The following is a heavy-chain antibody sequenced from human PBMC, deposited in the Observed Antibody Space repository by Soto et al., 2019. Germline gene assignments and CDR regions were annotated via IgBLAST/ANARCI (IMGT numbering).Heavy chain of an antibody. D-gene: IGHD2-2*01. CDR1: GFSLSTSGMC. CDR2: IDWDDDK. V-gene: IGHV2-70*01. CDR3: ARMRKGIVVVPAAILGRYYYYGMDV. J-gene: IGHJ6*02. Sequence: SGPTLVNPTQTLTLTCTFSGFSLSTSGMCVSWIRQPPGKALEWLALIDWDDDKYYSTSLKTRLTISKDTSKNQVVLTMTNMDPVDTATYYCARMRKGIVVVPAAILGRYYYYGMDVWGQGTTVTVSS.